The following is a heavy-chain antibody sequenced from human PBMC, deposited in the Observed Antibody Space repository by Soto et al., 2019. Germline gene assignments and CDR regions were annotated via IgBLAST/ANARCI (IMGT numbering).Heavy chain of an antibody. J-gene: IGHJ4*02. V-gene: IGHV3-11*06. CDR2: ISSSSSYT. CDR1: GFTFSDYY. Sequence: GGSVRLSCAASGFTFSDYYMSWIRQAPGKGLEWVSYISSSSSYTNYADSVKGRFTISRDNAKNSLYLQMNSLRAEDTAVYCCARYDEATAMAHYFDYWGPGAIATV. CDR3: ARYDEATAMAHYFDY. D-gene: IGHD5-18*01.